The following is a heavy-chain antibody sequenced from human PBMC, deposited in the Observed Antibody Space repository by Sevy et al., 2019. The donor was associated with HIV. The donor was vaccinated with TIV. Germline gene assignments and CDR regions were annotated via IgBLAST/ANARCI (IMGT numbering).Heavy chain of an antibody. CDR3: ASHYYDSTGYYYPLDY. CDR1: GFTFTDFY. Sequence: GGSLRLSCAASGFTFTDFYLNWVRQAPGKGLEWVSSISGLSNYKFYADSMKGRFTISRDNAENSIYLQMTSLRAEDTAVYFCASHYYDSTGYYYPLDYWGLGTLVTVSS. D-gene: IGHD3-22*01. J-gene: IGHJ4*02. V-gene: IGHV3-21*01. CDR2: ISGLSNYK.